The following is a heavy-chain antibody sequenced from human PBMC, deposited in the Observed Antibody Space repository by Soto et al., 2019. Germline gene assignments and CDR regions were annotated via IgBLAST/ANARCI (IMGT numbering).Heavy chain of an antibody. CDR1: GFTFSSYG. CDR2: IWYDGSNK. D-gene: IGHD2-15*01. V-gene: IGHV3-33*01. Sequence: QVQLVESGGGVVQPGRSLRLSCAASGFTFSSYGMHWVRQAPGKGLEWVAVIWYDGSNKYYADSVKGRFTISRDNSKKTIYVKMNSLRAGNTAGYYCARYEYYGSGGSGYPDNGGQGPRVTVPS. J-gene: IGHJ4*02. CDR3: ARYEYYGSGGSGYPDN.